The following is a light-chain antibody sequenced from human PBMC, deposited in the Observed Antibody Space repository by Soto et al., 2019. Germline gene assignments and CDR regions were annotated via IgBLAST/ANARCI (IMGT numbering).Light chain of an antibody. CDR2: ATS. CDR1: QSITNY. J-gene: IGKJ5*01. V-gene: IGKV3-15*01. CDR3: QQYNNWPIT. Sequence: IVLIQSPATLSLSPWERARLSCRASQSITNYVGWYQQKPGQAPRLLIYATSNRATGIPARFSGGGSGTEFTLTISSLQSEDFAVYYCQQYNNWPITFGQGTRLEIK.